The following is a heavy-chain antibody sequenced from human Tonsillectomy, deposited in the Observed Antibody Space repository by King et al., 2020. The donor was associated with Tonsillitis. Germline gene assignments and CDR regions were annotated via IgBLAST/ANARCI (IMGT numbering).Heavy chain of an antibody. V-gene: IGHV3-23*04. CDR2: VRGSGGSK. J-gene: IGHJ4*02. CDR3: AKDVAVAGGVLYFDY. D-gene: IGHD6-19*01. CDR1: GFTFSSYA. Sequence: VQLVESGGGLVQPGGSLRLSCAASGFTFSSYAMSWVRQAPGKGLKWVSAVRGSGGSKYDGESVKGRFTISRDNSKTTLHLQMNSLRAEDTAVYYCAKDVAVAGGVLYFDYWGQGTLVTVSS.